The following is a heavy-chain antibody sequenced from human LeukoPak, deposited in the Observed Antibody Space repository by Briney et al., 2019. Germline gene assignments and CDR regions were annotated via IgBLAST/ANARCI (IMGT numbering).Heavy chain of an antibody. CDR3: ARDRPGVWGSYRLFQH. CDR2: ISYDGSNK. D-gene: IGHD3-16*02. Sequence: PGRSLRLSCAAFGFTFSSYAMHWVRQAPGKGLEWVAVISYDGSNKYYADSVKGRFTISRDNSKNPLYLQMNSLRAEDTAVYYRARDRPGVWGSYRLFQHWGQGTLVTVSS. CDR1: GFTFSSYA. V-gene: IGHV3-30-3*01. J-gene: IGHJ1*01.